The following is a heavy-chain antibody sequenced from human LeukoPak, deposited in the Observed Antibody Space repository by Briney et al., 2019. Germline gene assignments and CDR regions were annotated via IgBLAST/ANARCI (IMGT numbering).Heavy chain of an antibody. CDR2: INQDGSEK. J-gene: IGHJ4*02. CDR3: AKDRGRSSSSIFYFDY. Sequence: GGSLRLSCAASGFSLRNYWMSWVRQAPGKGLEWVANINQDGSEKYYVDSVKGRFAISRDNAENTLYLQMNSLRAEDTAVYYCAKDRGRSSSSIFYFDYWGQGTLVTVPS. CDR1: GFSLRNYW. V-gene: IGHV3-7*01. D-gene: IGHD6-6*01.